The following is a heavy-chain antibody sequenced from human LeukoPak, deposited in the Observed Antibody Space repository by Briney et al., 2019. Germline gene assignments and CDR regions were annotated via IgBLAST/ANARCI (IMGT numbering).Heavy chain of an antibody. V-gene: IGHV3-74*01. CDR1: GFTFSSHW. CDR3: AKWGPYCNSNYCPALDY. J-gene: IGHJ4*02. CDR2: INSDGSST. Sequence: GGSLRLSCAASGFTFSSHWMRWVRQAPGKGLVWVSRINSDGSSTSYADSVKGRFTISRDNAENSLFLQMNSLRADDTAVYYCAKWGPYCNSNYCPALDYWGQGALVTVSS. D-gene: IGHD4-4*01.